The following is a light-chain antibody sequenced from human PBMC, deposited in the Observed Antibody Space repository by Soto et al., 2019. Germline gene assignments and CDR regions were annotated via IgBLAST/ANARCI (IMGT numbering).Light chain of an antibody. Sequence: DIQMTQSPSTLSASVGDTVTITCRASQSISTWLAWYQQKPGKAPKVLIYQASSLQSGVPSRFSGSGSGTEFTLTISSLQPDDFATYYCQQCSSYFPNTFGQGTKLEMK. J-gene: IGKJ2*01. CDR2: QAS. V-gene: IGKV1-5*03. CDR3: QQCSSYFPNT. CDR1: QSISTW.